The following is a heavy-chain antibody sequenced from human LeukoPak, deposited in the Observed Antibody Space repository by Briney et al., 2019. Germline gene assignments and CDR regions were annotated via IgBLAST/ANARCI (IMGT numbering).Heavy chain of an antibody. D-gene: IGHD2-21*02. Sequence: QTGGSLRLSCAASGFTFGSYEMDWVRQAPGKGLEWVAVISYDGSNKYYADSVKGRFTISRDNSKNTLYLQMNSLRVEDTAVYYLIKAGVTEAFDYWGQGTLVTVSS. J-gene: IGHJ4*02. CDR2: ISYDGSNK. CDR3: IKAGVTEAFDY. V-gene: IGHV3-33*05. CDR1: GFTFGSYE.